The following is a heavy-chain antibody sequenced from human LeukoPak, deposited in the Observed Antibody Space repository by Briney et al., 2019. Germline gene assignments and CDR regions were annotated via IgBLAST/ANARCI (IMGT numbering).Heavy chain of an antibody. D-gene: IGHD1-20*01. CDR1: GFTFSSYG. Sequence: GGSLRLSCTASGFTFSSYGMHWVRQAPGKGLEWVAFIRYDGSNKYYADSVKGRFTISSDNSKNTLYLQMNSLRAEDTAMYYCAKDFGITGTGGAYFDYWGQGTLITVSS. CDR3: AKDFGITGTGGAYFDY. V-gene: IGHV3-30*02. CDR2: IRYDGSNK. J-gene: IGHJ4*02.